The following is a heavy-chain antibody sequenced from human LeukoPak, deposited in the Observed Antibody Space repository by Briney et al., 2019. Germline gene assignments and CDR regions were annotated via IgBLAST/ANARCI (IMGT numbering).Heavy chain of an antibody. V-gene: IGHV3-30*02. CDR1: GFTYSSYG. Sequence: GGSLRLSCAASGFTYSSYGMHWVRQAPGKGLEWVAFIRYDGSNKYYADSVKGRFTISRDNSKNTLYLQMNSLRAEDTAVYYCAKDAFSSVTTSYWGQGTLVTVSS. J-gene: IGHJ4*02. CDR2: IRYDGSNK. D-gene: IGHD4-11*01. CDR3: AKDAFSSVTTSY.